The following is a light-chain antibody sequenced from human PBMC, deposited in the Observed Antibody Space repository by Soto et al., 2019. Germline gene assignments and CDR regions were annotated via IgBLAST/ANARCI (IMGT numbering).Light chain of an antibody. Sequence: EIVLTQSPGTLSLSPGATATLSCRASQSVSRNYLAWFQQNPGQAPRLLIHGASRRPAGTPDMFSGSGSGTDITLTISRLEPEDFAVYYCHHYGDSPIYTFGPGTKVDFK. CDR1: QSVSRNY. V-gene: IGKV3-20*01. CDR2: GAS. CDR3: HHYGDSPIYT. J-gene: IGKJ3*01.